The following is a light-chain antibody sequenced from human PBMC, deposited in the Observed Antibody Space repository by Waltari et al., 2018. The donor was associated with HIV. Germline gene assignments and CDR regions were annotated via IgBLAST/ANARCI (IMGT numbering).Light chain of an antibody. CDR3: ATWDNSLSVWV. J-gene: IGLJ3*02. V-gene: IGLV1-47*01. Sequence: QSVVTQPPSASGTPGQRVTISCSGSSSNIGDNYVYWYQQFPGTPPKLLIYMNDRRPSGVPDRFSGSKSGTSASRAISGLRSEDEADYYCATWDNSLSVWVFGGGSKLTVL. CDR2: MND. CDR1: SSNIGDNY.